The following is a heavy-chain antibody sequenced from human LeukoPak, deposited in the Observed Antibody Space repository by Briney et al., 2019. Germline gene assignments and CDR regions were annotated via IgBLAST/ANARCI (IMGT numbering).Heavy chain of an antibody. CDR2: ISGSGGST. J-gene: IGHJ5*02. CDR3: AKDGPTALDNWFDA. Sequence: GASLRLACSASGFTFSSYAMSSVRQAPGKGLGWVSAISGSGGSTYYAASVKGRFTISRHNSKNTLYLQMNSLRAEDTAVYYCAKDGPTALDNWFDAWGQGTLVTVS. D-gene: IGHD2-21*02. CDR1: GFTFSSYA. V-gene: IGHV3-23*01.